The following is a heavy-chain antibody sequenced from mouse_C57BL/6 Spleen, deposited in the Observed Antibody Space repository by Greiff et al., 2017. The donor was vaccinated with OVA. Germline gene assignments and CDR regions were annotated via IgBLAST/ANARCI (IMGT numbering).Heavy chain of an antibody. CDR3: ARHRANHDWYFDV. V-gene: IGHV5-9*01. Sequence: EVQGVESGGGLVKPGGSLKLSCAASGFTFSSYTMSWVRQTPEKRLEWVATISGSGGNTYYQDSVKGRFTISRDNAKNTLYLQMSSLRSEDTALYYCARHRANHDWYFDVWGTGTTVTVSS. D-gene: IGHD3-1*01. CDR1: GFTFSSYT. CDR2: ISGSGGNT. J-gene: IGHJ1*03.